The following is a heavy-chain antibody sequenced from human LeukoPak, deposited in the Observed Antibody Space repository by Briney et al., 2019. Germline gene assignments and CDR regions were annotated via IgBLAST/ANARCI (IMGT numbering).Heavy chain of an antibody. CDR3: ARAHLAYSCGWYESELDY. Sequence: PGGSLRLSCAASGFTFSSYEMNWVRQAPGKGLEWVSYISSSGSTIYYADPVKGRFTISRDNAKNSLYLQMNSLRAEDTGVYYCARAHLAYSCGWYESELDYWGQGTLVTVPS. CDR1: GFTFSSYE. J-gene: IGHJ4*02. D-gene: IGHD6-19*01. V-gene: IGHV3-48*03. CDR2: ISSSGSTI.